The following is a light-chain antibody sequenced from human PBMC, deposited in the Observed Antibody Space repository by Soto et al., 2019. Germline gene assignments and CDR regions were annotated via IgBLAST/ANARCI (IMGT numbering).Light chain of an antibody. Sequence: QSVLTQPASVSGSPGPSITLSCTGTSSDVGNYKYVSWYQQHPGKAPKLMIYEVSNRPSGVSNRFSGSKSGNTASLTISGLQAEDETDYYCCSYTSSGTYVFGTGTKVTVL. J-gene: IGLJ1*01. V-gene: IGLV2-14*01. CDR3: CSYTSSGTYV. CDR1: SSDVGNYKY. CDR2: EVS.